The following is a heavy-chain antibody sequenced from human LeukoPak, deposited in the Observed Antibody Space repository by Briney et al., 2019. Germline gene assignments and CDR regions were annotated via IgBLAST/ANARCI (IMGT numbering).Heavy chain of an antibody. CDR1: GFTFSSYA. CDR2: ISYDGSSK. V-gene: IGHV3-30-3*01. D-gene: IGHD3-22*01. J-gene: IGHJ4*02. CDR3: ARDTGHYYDSSGYYPKGDY. Sequence: GGSLRLSCAASGFTFSSYAMHWVRQAPGKGLEWVAVISYDGSSKYYADSVKGRFTISRDNSKNTLYLQMNSLRAEDTAVYYCARDTGHYYDSSGYYPKGDYWGQGTLVTVSS.